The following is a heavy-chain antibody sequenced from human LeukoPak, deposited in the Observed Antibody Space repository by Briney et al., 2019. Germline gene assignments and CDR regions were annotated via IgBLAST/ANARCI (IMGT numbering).Heavy chain of an antibody. CDR2: IYYSGST. D-gene: IGHD3-22*01. CDR1: GGSIGSYY. Sequence: KPSETLSLTCTVSGGSIGSYYWSWIRQPPGKGLEWIGYIYYSGSTNYNPSLKSRVTISVDTSKNQFSLKLSSVTAADTAVYYCARDSAYDSSGYYYLYAFDIWGQGTMVTVSS. J-gene: IGHJ3*02. CDR3: ARDSAYDSSGYYYLYAFDI. V-gene: IGHV4-59*01.